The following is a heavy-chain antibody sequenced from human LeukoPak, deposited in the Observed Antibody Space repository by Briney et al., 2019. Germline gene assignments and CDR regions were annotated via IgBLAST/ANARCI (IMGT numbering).Heavy chain of an antibody. Sequence: SQTLSLTCTVSGGSISSGSYYWSWIRQPAGKGLEWIGRIYTSGSTNYNPSLMSRVTISVDTSKNHFSLKLSSVTAADTAVYYCAGHTYTGLGDYWGQGTLVTVSS. D-gene: IGHD6-19*01. CDR2: IYTSGST. J-gene: IGHJ4*02. CDR1: GGSISSGSYY. V-gene: IGHV4-61*02. CDR3: AGHTYTGLGDY.